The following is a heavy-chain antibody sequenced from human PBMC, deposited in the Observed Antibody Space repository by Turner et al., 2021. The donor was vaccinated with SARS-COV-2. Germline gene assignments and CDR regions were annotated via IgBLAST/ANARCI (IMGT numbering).Heavy chain of an antibody. V-gene: IGHV3-23*01. CDR3: AKLFVYGASFDY. J-gene: IGHJ4*02. D-gene: IGHD3-10*02. Sequence: EVQLLESGGGLEQPGGSLSLSCAASGFTFSSYAMGWFRQAPGKGLEWVSGISGSGGNTDYADSVKGRFTISRDNSKNTLYLQRNRLRAEDTAVYYCAKLFVYGASFDYWGQGTLVTVSS. CDR2: ISGSGGNT. CDR1: GFTFSSYA.